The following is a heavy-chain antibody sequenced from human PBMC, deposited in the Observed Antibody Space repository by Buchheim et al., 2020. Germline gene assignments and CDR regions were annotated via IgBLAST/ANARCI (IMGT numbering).Heavy chain of an antibody. D-gene: IGHD2-15*01. V-gene: IGHV4-30-4*01. J-gene: IGHJ4*02. CDR1: GGSISSGDYY. CDR2: IYYSGST. Sequence: QVQLQESGPGLVEPSQTLSLTCTVSGGSISSGDYYWSWIRQPPGKGLEWIGYIYYSGSTYYNPPLKSRVTISVDTSKNQFSLKLSSVTAADTAVYYCARGTVVVAAPGEYYFDYWGQGTL. CDR3: ARGTVVVAAPGEYYFDY.